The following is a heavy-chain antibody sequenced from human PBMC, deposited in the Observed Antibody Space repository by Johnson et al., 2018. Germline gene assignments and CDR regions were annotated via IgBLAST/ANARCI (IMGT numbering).Heavy chain of an antibody. CDR2: ISYDGSNK. D-gene: IGHD6-13*01. CDR1: GFTFSSYG. J-gene: IGHJ6*03. Sequence: QVQLVESGGGVVQPGRSLRLSCAASGFTFSSYGMHWVRQAPGKGLEWVAVISYDGSNKYYADSVKGRFTISRDNAKNSLYLQMNSLRAEDTAVYYCARAHALYSNSAPYYYYMDVWGKGTTVTVSS. CDR3: ARAHALYSNSAPYYYYMDV. V-gene: IGHV3-30*03.